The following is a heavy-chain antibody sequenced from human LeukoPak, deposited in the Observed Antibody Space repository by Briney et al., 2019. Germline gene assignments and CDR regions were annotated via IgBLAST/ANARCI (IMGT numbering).Heavy chain of an antibody. J-gene: IGHJ4*02. Sequence: PGGSLRLSCAASGFTFSSYWMSWVRQAPGKGLEWVANIKQDGSEKYYVDSVKGRFTISRDNAKNSLYLQMNSLRAEDTAVYYCARDGDYYGSGSHDYWGQGTLVTVSS. CDR3: ARDGDYYGSGSHDY. CDR1: GFTFSSYW. D-gene: IGHD3-10*01. CDR2: IKQDGSEK. V-gene: IGHV3-7*01.